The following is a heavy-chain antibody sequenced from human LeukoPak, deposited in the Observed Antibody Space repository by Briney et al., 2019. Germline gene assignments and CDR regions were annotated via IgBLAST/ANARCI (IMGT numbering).Heavy chain of an antibody. CDR3: ARKRGFNFDY. CDR1: GGSISSGGYY. CDR2: IYYSGST. D-gene: IGHD5-12*01. V-gene: IGHV4-31*03. J-gene: IGHJ4*02. Sequence: SETLSLTCTVSGGSISSGGYYWSWIRQHPGKGLEWIGYIYYSGSTYYNPSLKSRVTISVDTSKNQFSLKLSSMTAADTAVYYCARKRGFNFDYWGQGTLVTVSS.